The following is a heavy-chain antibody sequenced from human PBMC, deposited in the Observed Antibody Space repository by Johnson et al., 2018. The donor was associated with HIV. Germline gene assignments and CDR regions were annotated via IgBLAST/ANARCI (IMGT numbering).Heavy chain of an antibody. V-gene: IGHV3-30*04. CDR2: ISYDGSNI. D-gene: IGHD3-22*01. Sequence: QVQLVESGGGVVQPGRSLKLSCAASGFTFSSYAMHWVRQAPGKGLEWVAAISYDGSNIYYAASVKGRFTISRDNSTNTLYLQMNRLRAEDTAVYYCAREAPMTNDAFDIWGQGTMVTVSS. CDR3: AREAPMTNDAFDI. J-gene: IGHJ3*02. CDR1: GFTFSSYA.